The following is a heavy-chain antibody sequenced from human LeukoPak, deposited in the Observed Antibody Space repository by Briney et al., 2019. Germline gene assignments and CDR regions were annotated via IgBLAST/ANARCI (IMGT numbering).Heavy chain of an antibody. D-gene: IGHD3-3*01. J-gene: IGHJ4*02. CDR2: ISYDGSNK. CDR1: GFTFSSYA. Sequence: GRSLRLSCAASGFTFSSYAMHWVRQAPGKGLEWVAVISYDGSNKYYADSVKGRFTISRDNSKNTLYLQMNSLRAEDTAVYYCARGGGRAITIFGAVIYDSGYDYGFFDYWGQGTLVTVSS. V-gene: IGHV3-30-3*01. CDR3: ARGGGRAITIFGAVIYDSGYDYGFFDY.